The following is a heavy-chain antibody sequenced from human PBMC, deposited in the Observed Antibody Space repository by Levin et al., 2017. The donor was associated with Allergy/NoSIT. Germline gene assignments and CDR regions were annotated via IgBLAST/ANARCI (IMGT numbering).Heavy chain of an antibody. Sequence: SETLSLTCAVYGGSFSGYYWSWIRQPPGKGLEWIGEINHSGSTNYNPSLKSRVTISVDTSKNQFSLKLSSVTAADTAVYSCARGGGIRFSYGMDVWGQGTTVTVSS. CDR2: INHSGST. V-gene: IGHV4-34*01. CDR1: GGSFSGYY. D-gene: IGHD3-3*01. J-gene: IGHJ6*02. CDR3: ARGGGIRFSYGMDV.